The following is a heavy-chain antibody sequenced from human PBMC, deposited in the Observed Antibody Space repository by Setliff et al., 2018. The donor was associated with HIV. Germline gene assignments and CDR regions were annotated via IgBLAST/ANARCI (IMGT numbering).Heavy chain of an antibody. CDR3: AKTSVGATGLYAFDI. J-gene: IGHJ3*02. Sequence: PSETLSLTCTVSGGSIGSGSHYWSWIRQPAGKGLEWIGHIYTTGSTNYYPSLKSRVTISADTSNNQFSLRLTSMTAADTAVYYCAKTSVGATGLYAFDIWGQGTMVTVSS. CDR2: IYTTGST. D-gene: IGHD1-26*01. V-gene: IGHV4-61*09. CDR1: GGSIGSGSHY.